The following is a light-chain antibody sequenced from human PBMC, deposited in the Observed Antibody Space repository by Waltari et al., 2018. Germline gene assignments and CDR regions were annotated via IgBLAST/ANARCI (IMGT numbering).Light chain of an antibody. V-gene: IGKV1-5*03. CDR1: QNINTW. CDR2: KAS. CDR3: LQYNGEPRT. Sequence: DIQLTQSPSTLSATVGDRVTITCRASQNINTWLAWHQQKPGRAPKLLIYKASNLESGVPSRFSGSGSGTEFTLTISSLQTDDFATYYCLQYNGEPRTFGQGTKVEVK. J-gene: IGKJ1*01.